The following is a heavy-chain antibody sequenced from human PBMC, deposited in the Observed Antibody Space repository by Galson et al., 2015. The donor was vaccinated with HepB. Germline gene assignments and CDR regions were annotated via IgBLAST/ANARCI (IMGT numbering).Heavy chain of an antibody. CDR1: GFTFSSYA. CDR2: ISYDGSNK. D-gene: IGHD3-22*01. CDR3: ASGDYYDSSGYYYVLPQFDY. Sequence: SLRLSCAASGFTFSSYAMHWVRQAPGKGLEWVAVISYDGSNKYYADSVKGRFTISRDNSKNTLYLQMNSLRAEDTAVYYCASGDYYDSSGYYYVLPQFDYWGQGTLVTVSS. J-gene: IGHJ4*02. V-gene: IGHV3-30-3*01.